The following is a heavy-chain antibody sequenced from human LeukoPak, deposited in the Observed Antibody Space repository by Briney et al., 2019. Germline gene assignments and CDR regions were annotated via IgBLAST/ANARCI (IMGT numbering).Heavy chain of an antibody. D-gene: IGHD3-3*01. CDR3: AREGGFYRPLDY. V-gene: IGHV4-4*02. CDR1: GGSISGTNW. CDR2: VHLDGRT. J-gene: IGHJ4*02. Sequence: SETLSLTCGVSGGSISGTNWWSWVRQPPGQGLEWIGEVHLDGRTNYNPSLTGRLTLSVDLYENHISLKLTSVTAADTAVYYCAREGGFYRPLDYLGQGTLVTVSS.